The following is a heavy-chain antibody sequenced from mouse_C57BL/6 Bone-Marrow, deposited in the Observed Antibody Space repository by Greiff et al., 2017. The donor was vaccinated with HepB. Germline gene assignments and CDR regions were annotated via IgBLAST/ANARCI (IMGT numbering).Heavy chain of an antibody. V-gene: IGHV5-4*01. CDR2: ISDGGSYT. CDR1: GFTFSSYA. J-gene: IGHJ4*01. CDR3: ARLSYGYAMDY. Sequence: EVHLVESGGGLVKPGGSLKLSCAASGFTFSSYAMSWVRQTPEKRLEWVATISDGGSYTYYPDNVKGRFTISRDNAKNNLYLQMSHLKSEDTAMYYCARLSYGYAMDYWGQGTSVTVSS. D-gene: IGHD1-1*01.